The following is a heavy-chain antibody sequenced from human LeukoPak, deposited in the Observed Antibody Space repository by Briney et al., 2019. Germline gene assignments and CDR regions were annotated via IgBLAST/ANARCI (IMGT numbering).Heavy chain of an antibody. CDR3: ARDLSSGSYSFDY. J-gene: IGHJ4*02. V-gene: IGHV3-48*02. CDR2: ISSDSRTT. Sequence: GGSLRLSCAVSGLTFSTYSMNWVRQAPGQGLEWVSYISSDSRTTYYADSVKGRFTISRDNAKNSLYLQMNSLRDEDTAVYYCARDLSSGSYSFDYWGQGTLVTVSS. D-gene: IGHD3-10*01. CDR1: GLTFSTYS.